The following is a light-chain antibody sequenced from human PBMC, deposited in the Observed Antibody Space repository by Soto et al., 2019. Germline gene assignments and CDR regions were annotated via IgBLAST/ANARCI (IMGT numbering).Light chain of an antibody. J-gene: IGKJ2*01. V-gene: IGKV3-20*01. Sequence: EIVLTQSPGTLSLSPGERATLSCRASQSVSSSYLAWYQQKPGQAPRLLIYGASSRATGIPDRFSDSGSGTDFTLTISRLEPEDFAVDYCQQYGSSPPYTFGQGTKLEIK. CDR3: QQYGSSPPYT. CDR1: QSVSSSY. CDR2: GAS.